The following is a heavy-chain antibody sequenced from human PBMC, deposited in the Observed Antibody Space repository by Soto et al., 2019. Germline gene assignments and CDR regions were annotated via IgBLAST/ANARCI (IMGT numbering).Heavy chain of an antibody. V-gene: IGHV4-31*03. CDR3: XXXXXGDYVGWFDP. J-gene: IGHJ5*02. CDR1: GGSITSGPYY. D-gene: IGHD4-17*01. Sequence: QVQLQESGPGLVKPSQTLSLTCTVSGGSITSGPYYWSWIRQHPGKGLEWIGYIYYTGSTYSNPFLESRITMSVDTSKXXXXXXXXXXXXXXXXXXXXXXXXGDYVGWFDPWGQGTLVTVSS. CDR2: IYYTGST.